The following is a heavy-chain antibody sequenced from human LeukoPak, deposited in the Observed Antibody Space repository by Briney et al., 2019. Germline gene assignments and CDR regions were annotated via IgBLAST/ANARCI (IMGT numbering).Heavy chain of an antibody. CDR1: GFSLSTSGVA. CDR2: IYWDDDK. Sequence: SGPTLVSPTQTLTLTCTFSGFSLSTSGVAVGWIRQPPGKALEWLALIYWDDDKRYSPSLRSRLTITKDTSENQVVLTMTNMDPVDTATYYCAHSLDSSGWLKGREYFDYWGQGTLVTVSS. D-gene: IGHD6-19*01. J-gene: IGHJ4*02. CDR3: AHSLDSSGWLKGREYFDY. V-gene: IGHV2-5*02.